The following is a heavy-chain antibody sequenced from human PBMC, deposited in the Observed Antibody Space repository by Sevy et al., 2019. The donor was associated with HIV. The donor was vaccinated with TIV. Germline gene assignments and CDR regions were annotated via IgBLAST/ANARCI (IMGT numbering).Heavy chain of an antibody. D-gene: IGHD2-15*01. CDR3: AKGYCSGGSCPRDYYYYGMDV. J-gene: IGHJ6*02. Sequence: GGSLRLSCVASGFTFSSYAMSWVRQAPGKGLEWVSAIGGSGGSTYYPDSVKGRFSISRHNSKNTLYLQMNSLRADDTAVYYCAKGYCSGGSCPRDYYYYGMDVWGQGTTVTVSS. CDR2: IGGSGGST. V-gene: IGHV3-23*01. CDR1: GFTFSSYA.